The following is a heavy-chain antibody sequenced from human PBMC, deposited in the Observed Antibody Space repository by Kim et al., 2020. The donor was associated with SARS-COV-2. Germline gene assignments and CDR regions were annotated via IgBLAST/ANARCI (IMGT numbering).Heavy chain of an antibody. V-gene: IGHV3-33*01. CDR3: AREYRAYYYDSSGYYFGY. CDR2: IWYDGSNK. J-gene: IGHJ4*02. Sequence: GGSLRLSCAASGFTFSSYGMHWVRQAPGKGLEWVAVIWYDGSNKYYADSVKGRFTISRDNSKNTLYLQMNSLRAEDTAVYYCAREYRAYYYDSSGYYFGYWGQGTLVTVSS. CDR1: GFTFSSYG. D-gene: IGHD3-22*01.